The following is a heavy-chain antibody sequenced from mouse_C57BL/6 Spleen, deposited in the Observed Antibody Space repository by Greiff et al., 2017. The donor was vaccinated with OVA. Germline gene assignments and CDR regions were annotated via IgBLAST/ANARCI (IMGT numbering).Heavy chain of an antibody. V-gene: IGHV5-17*01. CDR1: GFTFSDYG. CDR2: ISSGRSTI. Sequence: EVKLVESGGGLVKPGGSLKLSCAASGFTFSDYGMHWVRQAPEKGLEWVAYISSGRSTIYYADTVKGRFTISRDNAKNTLFLQMTSLRAEDTAMYYCARGPTGDYWGQGTTLTVSS. D-gene: IGHD6-1*01. CDR3: ARGPTGDY. J-gene: IGHJ2*01.